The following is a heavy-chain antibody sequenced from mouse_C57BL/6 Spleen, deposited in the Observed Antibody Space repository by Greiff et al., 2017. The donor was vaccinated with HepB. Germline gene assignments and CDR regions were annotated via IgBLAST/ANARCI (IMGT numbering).Heavy chain of an antibody. J-gene: IGHJ3*01. CDR3: VGSMVTTRVVAY. CDR1: GYTFTSYW. Sequence: QVQLQQSGAELVKSGASVKLSCKASGYTFTSYWMHWLKPRPGRGLEWIGRIDPNSGGNKSKEKFKSKAKLTVDKPSSTAHMQLSSLTSEDYAVLYRVGSMVTTRVVAYWGQGARVTDSA. D-gene: IGHD2-2*01. CDR2: IDPNSGGN. V-gene: IGHV1-72*01.